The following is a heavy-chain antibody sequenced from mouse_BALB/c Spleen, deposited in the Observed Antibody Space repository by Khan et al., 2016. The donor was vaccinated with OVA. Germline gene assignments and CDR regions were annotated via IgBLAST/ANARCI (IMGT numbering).Heavy chain of an antibody. CDR2: IFPGTGTT. Sequence: QVQLKQSGAELVKPGASVKLSCKTSGYTFTNYWIQWIKQRPGQGLGWIGQIFPGTGTTYYNEIFKAKATLTIDTSSSTAYMQLTSLTSEDSAVYVCARGYYGNYEFAYWGQGTLVTVSP. J-gene: IGHJ3*01. CDR3: ARGYYGNYEFAY. D-gene: IGHD2-1*01. V-gene: IGHV1S132*01. CDR1: GYTFTNYW.